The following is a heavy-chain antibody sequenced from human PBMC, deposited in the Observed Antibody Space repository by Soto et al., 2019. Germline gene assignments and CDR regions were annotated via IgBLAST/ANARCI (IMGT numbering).Heavy chain of an antibody. J-gene: IGHJ4*02. CDR2: INAGNGNT. Sequence: ASVKVSCKASGYTFTSYAMHWVRQAPGQRLEWMGWINAGNGNTKYSQKFQGRVTITRDTSASTAYMELGSLRSEDTAVYYCALKLVPAAMGPIHFDYWGQGTLVTVSS. D-gene: IGHD2-2*01. CDR3: ALKLVPAAMGPIHFDY. CDR1: GYTFTSYA. V-gene: IGHV1-3*01.